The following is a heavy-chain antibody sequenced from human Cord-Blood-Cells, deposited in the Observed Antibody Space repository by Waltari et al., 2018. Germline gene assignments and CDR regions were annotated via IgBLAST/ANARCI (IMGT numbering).Heavy chain of an antibody. J-gene: IGHJ4*02. CDR1: GGSFRDYY. CDR3: ASASGFFLEWLLFDY. Sequence: QVQLQQWGAGLLKPSETLSLTCAGYGGSFRDYYWSWIRQPPGKGLEWIGEINHSGSTNYNPSLKSRVTISVDTSKNQFSLKLSSVTAADTAVYYCASASGFFLEWLLFDYWGQGTLVTVSS. CDR2: INHSGST. D-gene: IGHD3-3*01. V-gene: IGHV4-34*01.